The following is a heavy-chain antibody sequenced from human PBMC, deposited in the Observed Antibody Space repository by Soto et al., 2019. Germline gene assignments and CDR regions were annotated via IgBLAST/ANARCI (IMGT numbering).Heavy chain of an antibody. D-gene: IGHD6-6*01. CDR1: GYTFTSYA. V-gene: IGHV1-3*01. Sequence: ASVKVSCKASGYTFTSYAMHWVRQAPGQRLEWMGWINAGNGNTKYSQKFQGRVTITRDTSKNQFSLHLNSVTPQDTAVYYCARGPSPLAYWGRGTVVTVSS. CDR3: ARGPSPLAY. J-gene: IGHJ4*02. CDR2: INAGNGNT.